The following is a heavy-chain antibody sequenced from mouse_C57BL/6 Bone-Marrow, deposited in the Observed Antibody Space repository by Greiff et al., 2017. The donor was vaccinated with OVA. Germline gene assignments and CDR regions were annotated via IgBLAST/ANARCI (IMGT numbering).Heavy chain of an antibody. CDR1: GYTFTSYW. D-gene: IGHD2-3*01. CDR3: ARLYDGYYYWYFDV. J-gene: IGHJ1*03. Sequence: QVQLKQPGAELVKPGASVKMSCKASGYTFTSYWITWVKQRPGQGLEWIGDIYPGSGSTNYNEKFKSKATLTVDTSSSTAYMQLSSLTSEDSAVYYCARLYDGYYYWYFDVWGTGTTVTVSS. V-gene: IGHV1-55*01. CDR2: IYPGSGST.